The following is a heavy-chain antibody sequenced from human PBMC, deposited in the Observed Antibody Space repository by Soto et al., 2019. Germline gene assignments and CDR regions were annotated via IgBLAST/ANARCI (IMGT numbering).Heavy chain of an antibody. CDR1: GFSLNTSGVG. CDR3: AHSGWLVGRLEFDY. V-gene: IGHV2-5*02. J-gene: IGHJ4*02. Sequence: QVTLKESGPTLLRPTQTLTLTCTFSGFSLNTSGVGVGWIRQPPGRALEWLALIYWDDDKRYSPSLKNRLTITKDTSKNQVVLTMANMDPVDTATYYCAHSGWLVGRLEFDYWGQGALVTVST. CDR2: IYWDDDK. D-gene: IGHD5-12*01.